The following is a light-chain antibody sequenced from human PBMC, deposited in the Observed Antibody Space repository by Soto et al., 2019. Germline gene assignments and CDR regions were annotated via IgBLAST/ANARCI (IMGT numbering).Light chain of an antibody. J-gene: IGKJ2*01. CDR2: GAS. Sequence: EIVLTQSPGTLSLSPGERATLSCRASQSVSSSYLAWYQQKPGQAPRLLIYGASSRATGIPDRFSGSGSGTDFTLIINRLEPEDFAVYYCQQYGSSPPYTFGQGTKLEIK. CDR1: QSVSSSY. V-gene: IGKV3-20*01. CDR3: QQYGSSPPYT.